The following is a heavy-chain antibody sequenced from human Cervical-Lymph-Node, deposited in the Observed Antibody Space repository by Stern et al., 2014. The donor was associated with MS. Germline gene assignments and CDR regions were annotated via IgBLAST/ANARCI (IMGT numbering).Heavy chain of an antibody. V-gene: IGHV3-30*18. CDR3: AKDPQRGVVPAAMHY. D-gene: IGHD2-2*01. Sequence: VQLVESGGGVVHPGRSLRLSCEASGFTFSDFGMYWVRQAPGKGPEWGAVISYDGGHTDYADSVKVRFTISRYNSKNTLYVQMNSLRADDTAVYYCAKDPQRGVVPAAMHYWGQGTLVTVSS. CDR1: GFTFSDFG. CDR2: ISYDGGHT. J-gene: IGHJ4*02.